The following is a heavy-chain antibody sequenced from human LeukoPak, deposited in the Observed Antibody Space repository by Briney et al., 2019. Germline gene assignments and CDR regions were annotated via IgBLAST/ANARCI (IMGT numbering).Heavy chain of an antibody. J-gene: IGHJ4*02. CDR1: GFAFSNYW. V-gene: IGHV3-74*01. D-gene: IGHD2-15*01. Sequence: QPGGSLRLSCAASGFAFSNYWMHWVRQAPGKGLMWVSRINSDGSITSYADSVKGRFTISRDNAKNTLYLQMNSLRAEDTGVYYCARAAAVSATPSDWGQGTLVIISS. CDR2: INSDGSIT. CDR3: ARAAAVSATPSD.